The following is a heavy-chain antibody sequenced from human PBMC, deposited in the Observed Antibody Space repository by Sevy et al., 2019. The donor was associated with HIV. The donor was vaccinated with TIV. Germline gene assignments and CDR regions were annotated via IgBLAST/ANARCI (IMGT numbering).Heavy chain of an antibody. V-gene: IGHV3-30*02. CDR1: GFTPSTYG. CDR2: SGNVGSNK. CDR3: ARDPRMYGDYFLAYFDS. D-gene: IGHD2-8*01. J-gene: IGHJ4*02. Sequence: GGSLRLSCAASGFTPSTYGMHWVRQAPGKGLEWVAVSGNVGSNKYYADSVKGGFTISRDNSKNTLFLQLDSLRAEDTAVYYGARDPRMYGDYFLAYFDSWGQGTLVTVSS.